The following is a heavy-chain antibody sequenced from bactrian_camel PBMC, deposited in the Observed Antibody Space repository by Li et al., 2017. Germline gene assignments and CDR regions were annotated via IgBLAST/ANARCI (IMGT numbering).Heavy chain of an antibody. CDR3: ATGGTWSFTDFGY. J-gene: IGHJ6*01. V-gene: IGHV3S53*01. D-gene: IGHD6*01. Sequence: HVQLVESGGGSVQAGGSLRLSCAFSGYTYSGHCVGWFRQAPGKEREGVAAIDSVGIASYADSVKGRFTISRDNARNTVYLQMNSLKTEDTAVYYCATGGTWSFTDFGYWGQGTQVTVS. CDR2: IDSVGIA. CDR1: GYTYSGHC.